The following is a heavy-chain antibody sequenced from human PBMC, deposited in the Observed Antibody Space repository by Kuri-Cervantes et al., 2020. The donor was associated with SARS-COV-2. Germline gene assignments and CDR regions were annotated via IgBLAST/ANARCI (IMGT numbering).Heavy chain of an antibody. J-gene: IGHJ4*02. CDR1: GFTFDDYG. D-gene: IGHD2-2*01. Sequence: GGSLRLSCAASGFTFDDYGMSWVRQAPGKGLEWASGINWNGGSTGYADSVKGRFTISRDNAKNSLYLQMNSLRAEDTALYYCARAAHDCSSTSCELDYWGQGTLVTVSS. V-gene: IGHV3-20*04. CDR2: INWNGGST. CDR3: ARAAHDCSSTSCELDY.